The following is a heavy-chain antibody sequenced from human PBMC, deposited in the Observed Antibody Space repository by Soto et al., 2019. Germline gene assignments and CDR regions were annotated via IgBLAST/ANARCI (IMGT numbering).Heavy chain of an antibody. CDR1: GFSFSTYG. V-gene: IGHV3-30*18. Sequence: QVQLVESGGGVVQPGRSLRLSCAASGFSFSTYGMHWVRQAPGKGLEWVTVISNDGSNKYYADSVKGRFTISRDNSKSTLYLQMNSLGAEDTAVYYCVKDLDTAMVGYFDSWGQGTLVTVSS. CDR2: ISNDGSNK. CDR3: VKDLDTAMVGYFDS. D-gene: IGHD5-18*01. J-gene: IGHJ4*02.